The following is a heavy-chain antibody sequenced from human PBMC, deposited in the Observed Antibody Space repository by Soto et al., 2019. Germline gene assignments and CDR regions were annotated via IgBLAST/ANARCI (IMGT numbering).Heavy chain of an antibody. V-gene: IGHV4-30-4*01. CDR1: GGSISSGDYY. Sequence: SETLSLTCTVSGGSISSGDYYWSWIRQPPGKGLEWIGYIYYSGSTYYNPSLKSRVTISVDTSKNQFSLKLSSVTAADTAVYYCAREEENRNWFDPWGQGTLVTFSS. J-gene: IGHJ5*02. CDR2: IYYSGST. CDR3: AREEENRNWFDP.